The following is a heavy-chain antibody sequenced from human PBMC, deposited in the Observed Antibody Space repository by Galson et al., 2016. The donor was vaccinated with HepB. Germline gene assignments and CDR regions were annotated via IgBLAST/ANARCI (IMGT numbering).Heavy chain of an antibody. V-gene: IGHV3-21*01. CDR2: ISSSGTYI. Sequence: SLRLSCAASGFTFSTYSMNWVRQPPGKGLEWVSSISSSGTYIYYADSLKGRFTISRDNAKNSLYLQMNSLRAEDTAVYYCARDASGITIFGVAPFYYYGMDVWGQGTTVTVSS. CDR1: GFTFSTYS. J-gene: IGHJ6*02. CDR3: ARDASGITIFGVAPFYYYGMDV. D-gene: IGHD3-3*01.